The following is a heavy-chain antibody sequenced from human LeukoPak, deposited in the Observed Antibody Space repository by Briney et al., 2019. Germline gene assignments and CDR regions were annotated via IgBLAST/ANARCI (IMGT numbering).Heavy chain of an antibody. CDR1: GFTFSSYG. CDR3: AKVLISLGRGMNTPDDAFDI. D-gene: IGHD3-16*01. Sequence: GGSLRLSCEGSGFTFSSYGMHWVRQAPGKGLEWVAVISYDGSNKYYADSVKGRFTISRDNSKNTLYLQMNSLRAEDTAVYYCAKVLISLGRGMNTPDDAFDIWGQGTMVTVSS. CDR2: ISYDGSNK. J-gene: IGHJ3*02. V-gene: IGHV3-30*18.